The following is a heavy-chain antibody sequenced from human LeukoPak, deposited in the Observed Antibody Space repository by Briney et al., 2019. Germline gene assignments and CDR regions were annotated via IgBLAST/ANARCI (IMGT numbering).Heavy chain of an antibody. D-gene: IGHD4-17*01. CDR1: GVSFNDYY. CDR3: TRMTTGHDY. V-gene: IGHV4-34*01. J-gene: IGHJ4*02. Sequence: SETRSLTCAVSGVSFNDYYWSWVRQTPGKGLEWIGEINHSGYTNDSPSLKSRVTLSIDTSRKQFSLNLRSVTVADTGIYYCTRMTTGHDYWGQGTLVTVSS. CDR2: INHSGYT.